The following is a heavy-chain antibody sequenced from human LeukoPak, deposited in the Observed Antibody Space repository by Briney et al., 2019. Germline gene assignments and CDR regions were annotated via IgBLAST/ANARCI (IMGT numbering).Heavy chain of an antibody. J-gene: IGHJ4*02. V-gene: IGHV3-30-3*01. Sequence: GRSLRLSCAASGFTFSSYAMHWVRQAPGKGLEWVAVISYDGSNKYYADSVKGRFTISRDNSKNTLYLQINSLRAEDTAVYYCARDGPTYYYDSSGFSWGQGTLVTVSS. CDR3: ARDGPTYYYDSSGFS. D-gene: IGHD3-22*01. CDR1: GFTFSSYA. CDR2: ISYDGSNK.